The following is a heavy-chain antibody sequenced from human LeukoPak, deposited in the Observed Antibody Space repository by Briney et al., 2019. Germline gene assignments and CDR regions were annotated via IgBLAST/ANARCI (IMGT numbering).Heavy chain of an antibody. J-gene: IGHJ4*02. V-gene: IGHV3-23*01. CDR1: GFXFSSYA. Sequence: GGSLRLSCAASGFXFSSYAMSWVRQAPGKGLKWVSAISGSGGSTYYADSVKGRFTISRDNSKNTLYLQMNSLRAEDTAVYYCAKDLAYYYDSSGYPDYWGQGTLVTVSS. D-gene: IGHD3-22*01. CDR2: ISGSGGST. CDR3: AKDLAYYYDSSGYPDY.